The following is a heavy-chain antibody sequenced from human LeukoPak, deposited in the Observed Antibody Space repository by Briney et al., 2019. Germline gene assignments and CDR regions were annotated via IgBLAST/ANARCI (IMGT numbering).Heavy chain of an antibody. CDR2: IYSNGWT. J-gene: IGHJ5*02. V-gene: IGHV4-61*02. CDR1: GGSISTDLYY. Sequence: SQTLSLTCTVSGGSISTDLYYWTWIRQPAGKGLEWIGRIYSNGWTDYNPPLKGRVSISIDTSKNHFSLKMSLATVADTALYYCARGSGWNSFDPWGQGTLVTVSS. CDR3: ARGSGWNSFDP. D-gene: IGHD6-19*01.